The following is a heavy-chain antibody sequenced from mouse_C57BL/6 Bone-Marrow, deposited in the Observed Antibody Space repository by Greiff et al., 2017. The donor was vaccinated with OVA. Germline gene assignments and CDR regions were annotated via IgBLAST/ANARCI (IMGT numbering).Heavy chain of an antibody. D-gene: IGHD4-1*01. J-gene: IGHJ4*01. Sequence: DVHLVESGGGLVQPGGSLKLSCAASGFTFSDYYMYWVRQTPEKRLEWVAYISNGGGSTYYPDTVKGRFTISRDNAKNTLYLQMSRLKSEDTAMYYCARQELGLYAMDYWGQGTSVTVSS. CDR1: GFTFSDYY. CDR3: ARQELGLYAMDY. V-gene: IGHV5-12*01. CDR2: ISNGGGST.